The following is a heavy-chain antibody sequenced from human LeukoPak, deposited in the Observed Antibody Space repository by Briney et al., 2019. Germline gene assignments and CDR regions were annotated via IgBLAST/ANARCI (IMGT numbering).Heavy chain of an antibody. CDR2: ISGSGGST. D-gene: IGHD1-1*01. V-gene: IGHV3-23*01. CDR1: GFTFSSYA. Sequence: GGSLRLSCAASGFTFSSYAMSWVRQAPGKGLEWVSAISGSGGSTYYADSVKGRFTVSRDNAKNSLYLQMNSLRAEDTAVYYCARRTMAQYYFDYWGQGTLVTVSS. CDR3: ARRTMAQYYFDY. J-gene: IGHJ4*02.